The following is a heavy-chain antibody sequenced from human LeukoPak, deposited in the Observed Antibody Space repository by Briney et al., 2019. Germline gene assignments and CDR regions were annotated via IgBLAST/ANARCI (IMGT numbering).Heavy chain of an antibody. Sequence: SETLSLTCAVYGGTFSGYYWTWIRQPPGKRLEWVGESNDSGGTNYNPSLRSRVTISADKSKNQVSLKLTSVTAADTAVYYCARLSVIVGAALEYYYYYMDVWGQGTTVTVSS. CDR2: SNDSGGT. J-gene: IGHJ6*03. CDR3: ARLSVIVGAALEYYYYYMDV. D-gene: IGHD1-26*01. V-gene: IGHV4-34*01. CDR1: GGTFSGYY.